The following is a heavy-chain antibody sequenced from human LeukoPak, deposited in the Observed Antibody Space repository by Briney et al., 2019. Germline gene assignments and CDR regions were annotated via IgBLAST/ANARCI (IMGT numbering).Heavy chain of an antibody. CDR2: ISWNSGSI. Sequence: GGSLRLSCEASGFTFNVYWMTWVRQPPGKGLEWVSGISWNSGSIGYGDSVKGRFTISRDNAKNSLYLQMNSLRAEDTAFYYGAKDLLPRARIHAFDIWGHGTMVTVSS. J-gene: IGHJ3*02. CDR3: AKDLLPRARIHAFDI. D-gene: IGHD3-22*01. V-gene: IGHV3-9*01. CDR1: GFTFNVYW.